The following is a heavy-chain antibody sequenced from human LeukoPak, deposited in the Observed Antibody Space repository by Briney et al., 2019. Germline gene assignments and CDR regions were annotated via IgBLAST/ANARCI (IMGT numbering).Heavy chain of an antibody. CDR1: GFTFSSYS. V-gene: IGHV3-48*02. CDR3: ARVRHCTSTSCYDY. Sequence: GGSLRLSCAASGFTFSSYSMNWVRQAPREGVECVSYISSSSGTIYYADSVRGRFTISRDNAKNSLYLQMNSLRDEDTAVYYCARVRHCTSTSCYDYWGQGTLVTVSS. D-gene: IGHD2-2*01. CDR2: ISSSSGTI. J-gene: IGHJ4*02.